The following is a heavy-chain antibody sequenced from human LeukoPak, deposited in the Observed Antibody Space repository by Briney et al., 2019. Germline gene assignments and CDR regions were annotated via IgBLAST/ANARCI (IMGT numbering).Heavy chain of an antibody. CDR2: IIPMFGTT. CDR3: ARDPPLDSSDFDY. CDR1: GGTLSSYA. Sequence: SVKVSCKASGGTLSSYAISWVRQAPGQGLEWMGGIIPMFGTTNYAQKFQGRVTMTRDTSTTTVYMELSSLRSEDTAVYYCARDPPLDSSDFDYWGQGTLVTVSS. V-gene: IGHV1-69*05. D-gene: IGHD3-22*01. J-gene: IGHJ4*02.